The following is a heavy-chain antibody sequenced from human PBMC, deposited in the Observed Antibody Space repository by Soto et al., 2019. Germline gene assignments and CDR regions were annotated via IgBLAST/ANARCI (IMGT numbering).Heavy chain of an antibody. V-gene: IGHV1-3*01. Sequence: WTSVKVSCKASGYAFTSYAMHWVRQAPGQRLEWMGWINAGNGNTKYSQKFQGRVTITRDTSASTAYMELSSLRSEDTAVYYCARLLSFRDPTGKIWTDRPRDLHYWGQGTLVTVSS. D-gene: IGHD3-10*01. CDR3: ARLLSFRDPTGKIWTDRPRDLHY. CDR1: GYAFTSYA. J-gene: IGHJ4*02. CDR2: INAGNGNT.